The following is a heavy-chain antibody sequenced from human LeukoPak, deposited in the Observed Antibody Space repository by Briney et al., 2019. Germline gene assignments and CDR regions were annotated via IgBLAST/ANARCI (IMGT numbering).Heavy chain of an antibody. CDR2: ISAYNGNT. D-gene: IGHD3-9*01. CDR3: ARGGYYDILTGYYLYYMDV. V-gene: IGHV1-18*01. CDR1: GYTFTSYG. J-gene: IGHJ6*03. Sequence: ASVKVSCKASGYTFTSYGISWVRQAPGQGLEWMGWISAYNGNTNYAQKLQGRVTMTTDTSTSTAYMELRSLRSDDTAVYYCARGGYYDILTGYYLYYMDVWGKGTTVTISS.